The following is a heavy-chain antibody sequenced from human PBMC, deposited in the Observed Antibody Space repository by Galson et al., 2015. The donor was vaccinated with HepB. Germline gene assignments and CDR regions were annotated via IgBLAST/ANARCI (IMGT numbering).Heavy chain of an antibody. CDR1: GYTFTGYY. V-gene: IGHV1-2*06. J-gene: IGHJ6*02. Sequence: SVKVSCKASGYTFTGYYMHWVRQAPGQGLEWMGRINPNSGGTNYAQKFQGRVTMTTDTSTSTAFMELNSLRAEDTAVYYCARVPAGYSSGWLVYYYYYYGMDVWGQGTTVTVSS. CDR2: INPNSGGT. D-gene: IGHD6-19*01. CDR3: ARVPAGYSSGWLVYYYYYYGMDV.